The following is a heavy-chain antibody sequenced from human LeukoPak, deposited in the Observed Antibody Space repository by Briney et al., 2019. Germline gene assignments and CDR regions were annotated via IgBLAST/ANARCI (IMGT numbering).Heavy chain of an antibody. CDR1: GFTFSSYS. Sequence: PGGSLRLSCAASGFTFSSYSMNWVRQAPGKGLEWVSYFSSSSSTIYYADSVKGRFTISRDNAKNSLYLQMNSLRAEDTAVYYCARDFTMVRGIIDYYYGMDVWGQGATVTVSS. V-gene: IGHV3-48*04. CDR2: FSSSSSTI. CDR3: ARDFTMVRGIIDYYYGMDV. D-gene: IGHD3-10*01. J-gene: IGHJ6*02.